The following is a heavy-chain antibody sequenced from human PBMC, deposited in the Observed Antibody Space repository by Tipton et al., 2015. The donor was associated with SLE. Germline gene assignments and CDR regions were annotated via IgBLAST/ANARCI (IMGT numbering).Heavy chain of an antibody. CDR1: GGSISSYY. J-gene: IGHJ3*02. Sequence: LSCTVSGGSISSYYWSWIRQPPGKGLEWIGYIYYSGSTNYNPSLKSRVTISVDTSKNQFSLKLSSVTAADTAVYYCARQLAGGAFDIWGQGTMVTVSS. CDR3: ARQLAGGAFDI. V-gene: IGHV4-59*08. CDR2: IYYSGST. D-gene: IGHD7-27*01.